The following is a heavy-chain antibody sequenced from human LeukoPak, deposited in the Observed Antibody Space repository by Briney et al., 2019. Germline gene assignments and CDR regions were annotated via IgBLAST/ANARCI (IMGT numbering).Heavy chain of an antibody. V-gene: IGHV3-30*02. Sequence: QTGGSLRLSCAASGFTFSDYYMSWIRQAPGKGLEWVAFIGSDGDKKYFADSLKGRLTISRDNSKNMLFLQVSSLRTEDTAVYYCGIDGYCSGGACYAWHFDSWGLGTLVTVSS. J-gene: IGHJ4*02. CDR3: GIDGYCSGGACYAWHFDS. CDR2: IGSDGDKK. CDR1: GFTFSDYY. D-gene: IGHD2-15*01.